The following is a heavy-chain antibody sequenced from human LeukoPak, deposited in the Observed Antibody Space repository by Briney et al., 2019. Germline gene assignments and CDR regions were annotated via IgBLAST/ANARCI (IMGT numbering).Heavy chain of an antibody. D-gene: IGHD6-6*01. CDR3: ARGLSGYSSSLGY. V-gene: IGHV3-48*01. Sequence: GGSLRLSCAASGFTFSNYVMNWVRQAPGKGLEWVSYISSSDSTIYYADSVKGRFTISRDNAKNSLFLQMNSLRAEDTAVYYCARGLSGYSSSLGYWGQGTLVTVSS. CDR1: GFTFSNYV. J-gene: IGHJ4*02. CDR2: ISSSDSTI.